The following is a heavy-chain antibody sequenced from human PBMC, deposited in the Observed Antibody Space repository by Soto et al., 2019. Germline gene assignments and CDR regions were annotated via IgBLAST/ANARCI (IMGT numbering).Heavy chain of an antibody. CDR1: GGSISSYY. D-gene: IGHD3-10*01. J-gene: IGHJ5*02. CDR3: ARAGKLWFGEAWFDP. V-gene: IGHV4-59*01. Sequence: PSETLTLTCAVSGGSISSYYWSWIRQPPGEGLEWIGYIYYSGSTNYNPSLKSRVTISVDTSKNQFSLKLSSVTAADTAVYYCARAGKLWFGEAWFDPGAREPWSPSPQ. CDR2: IYYSGST.